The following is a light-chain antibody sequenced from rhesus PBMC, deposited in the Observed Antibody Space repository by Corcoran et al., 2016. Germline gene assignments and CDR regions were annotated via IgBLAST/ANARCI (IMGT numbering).Light chain of an antibody. CDR1: QTISSF. V-gene: IGKV1-44*02. CDR3: QHPNSHPPT. J-gene: IGKJ3*01. Sequence: DIQMTQSPSSLSASVGDRVTITCRASQTISSFLAWYQPKPGKVPKLLIVAASNLARGVPSRFSGSGSGTEFTLTISSLQPEDFATYYCQHPNSHPPTFGPGTKLDIQ. CDR2: AAS.